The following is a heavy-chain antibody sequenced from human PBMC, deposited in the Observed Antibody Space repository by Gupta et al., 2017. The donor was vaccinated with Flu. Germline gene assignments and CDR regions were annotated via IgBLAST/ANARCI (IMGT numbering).Heavy chain of an antibody. CDR2: VGAGGDRT. CDR1: GLTFRDYA. CDR3: AKDRSGNPAIDY. J-gene: IGHJ4*02. V-gene: IGHV3-23*01. Sequence: EVQLLESGGGVVQPGESLRLSCVVSGLTFRDYAMHWVRQAPGKGLEWLSTVGAGGDRTYYADSVMGRFTISRDNSKNTIYLQMNSLTGDDTAVYYCAKDRSGNPAIDYWGQGALVTGSA. D-gene: IGHD6-13*01.